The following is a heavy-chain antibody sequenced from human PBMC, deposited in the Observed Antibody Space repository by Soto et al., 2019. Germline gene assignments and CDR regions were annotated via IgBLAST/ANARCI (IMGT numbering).Heavy chain of an antibody. CDR2: ISGGGDNT. CDR1: GFTFSTYA. V-gene: IGHV3-23*01. J-gene: IGHJ4*02. Sequence: EVPLLESGGGLVQPGGSLRLSCAASGFTFSTYAMTWVRQAPGKGLEWVSAISGGGDNTYYADSVKGRFTISRDNSKNTLYRQMNSLRVEDTALYYCAKGDTTAVGTVDYWGQGTLVTVSS. CDR3: AKGDTTAVGTVDY. D-gene: IGHD6-13*01.